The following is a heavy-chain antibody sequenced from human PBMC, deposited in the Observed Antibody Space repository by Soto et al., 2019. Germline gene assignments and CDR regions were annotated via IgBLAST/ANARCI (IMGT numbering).Heavy chain of an antibody. J-gene: IGHJ6*03. Sequence: SETLSLTCTVSGGSISSSSYYWGWIRQPPGKGLEWIGSIYYSGSTYYNPSLKSRVTISVDTSKNQFSLKLSSVTAADTAVYYCASRSYDFWSGYYLPYYYYYMDVWGQGTKVPVSS. CDR1: GGSISSSSYY. CDR2: IYYSGST. CDR3: ASRSYDFWSGYYLPYYYYYMDV. V-gene: IGHV4-39*01. D-gene: IGHD3-3*01.